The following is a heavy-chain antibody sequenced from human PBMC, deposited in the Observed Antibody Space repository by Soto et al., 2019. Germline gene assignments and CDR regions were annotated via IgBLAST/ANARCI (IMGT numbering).Heavy chain of an antibody. CDR2: FDPEDGER. CDR1: GNTLSEFS. CDR3: ARSPLAFGGLIVPYYFDS. V-gene: IGHV1-24*01. J-gene: IGHJ4*02. D-gene: IGHD3-16*02. Sequence: QAQLVQSGAEVKKPGASVKVSCKISGNTLSEFSIHWVRQALGKGLEWTGSFDPEDGERIYRQKFQGKITMTEDTSTGTTYMELSSLRSEDTAVYYCARSPLAFGGLIVPYYFDSWSQGTLVTVSS.